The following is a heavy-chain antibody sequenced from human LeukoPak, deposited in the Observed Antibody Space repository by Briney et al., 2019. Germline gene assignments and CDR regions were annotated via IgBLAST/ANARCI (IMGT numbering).Heavy chain of an antibody. CDR2: ISYDGSNK. CDR3: ARGPHYYDSSGYTPSGY. CDR1: GFTFSSYA. V-gene: IGHV3-30-3*01. D-gene: IGHD3-22*01. Sequence: GGSLRLSCAASGFTFSSYAMHWVRQAPGKGLEWVAVISYDGSNKYYADSVKGRFTISRDNSKNTLYLQMNSLRAEDTAVYYYARGPHYYDSSGYTPSGYWGQGTLVTVSS. J-gene: IGHJ4*02.